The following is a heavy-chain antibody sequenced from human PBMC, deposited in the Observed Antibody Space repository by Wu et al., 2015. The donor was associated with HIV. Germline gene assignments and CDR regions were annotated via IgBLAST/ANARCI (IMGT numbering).Heavy chain of an antibody. D-gene: IGHD3-16*02. CDR1: GYTFTSYD. CDR2: IIPIYGTT. Sequence: QVQLVQSGAEVKKPGASVKVSCKASGYTFTSYDINWVRQATGQGLEWMGRIIPIYGTTNYAQKFQGRVTITADESTSTAYMELSSLRSDDTAVYYCAKGGYLWGSYRYTSSDHWGQGTLITVSS. J-gene: IGHJ4*02. CDR3: AKGGYLWGSYRYTSSDH. V-gene: IGHV1-69*18.